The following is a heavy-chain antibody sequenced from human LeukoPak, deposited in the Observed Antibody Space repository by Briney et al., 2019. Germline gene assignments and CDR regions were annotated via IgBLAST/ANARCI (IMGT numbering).Heavy chain of an antibody. CDR2: INPNSGGT. Sequence: GASVKVSCKASGYTFTGYYMHWVRQAPGQGLEWMGWINPNSGGTNYAQKFQGRVTMTRDTSISPAYMELGRLRSDDTAVYYCARDRERYCSGGSCYWFDPWGQGTLVTVSS. CDR1: GYTFTGYY. CDR3: ARDRERYCSGGSCYWFDP. D-gene: IGHD2-15*01. J-gene: IGHJ5*02. V-gene: IGHV1-2*02.